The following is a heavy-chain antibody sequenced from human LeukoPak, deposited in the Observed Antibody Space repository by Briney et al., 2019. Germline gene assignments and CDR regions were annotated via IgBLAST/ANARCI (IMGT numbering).Heavy chain of an antibody. J-gene: IGHJ5*01. CDR3: ARDPHSGFPS. Sequence: GGSLRLSCAASGFTFSGYAMNWVRQAPGKGLEWVSYISGSSSTLYYADSVKGRFTISRDNAKNSLYLQMNSLRDEDTAMYDCARDPHSGFPSWGQGTLVTVSS. CDR2: ISGSSSTL. CDR1: GFTFSGYA. D-gene: IGHD4-11*01. V-gene: IGHV3-48*02.